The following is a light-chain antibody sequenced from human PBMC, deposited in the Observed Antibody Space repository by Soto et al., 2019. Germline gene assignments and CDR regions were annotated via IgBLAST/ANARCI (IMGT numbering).Light chain of an antibody. Sequence: SYELTQPPSVSVAPGQTAKISCGGDNIGSRSVHWYQQKPGQAPVLVVYDDGDRPSGIPERFSGSNSGNTATLTISRVAAGDEAEYHCQVWDSSSDNRGVFGGGTKLTVL. V-gene: IGLV3-21*02. CDR2: DDG. CDR1: NIGSRS. CDR3: QVWDSSSDNRGV. J-gene: IGLJ2*01.